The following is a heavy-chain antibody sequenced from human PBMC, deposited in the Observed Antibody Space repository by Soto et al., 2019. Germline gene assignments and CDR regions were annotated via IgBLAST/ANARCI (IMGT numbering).Heavy chain of an antibody. CDR2: IYNSGST. Sequence: QVQLQESGPGLVKPSGTLSLTCAVSGGSISSSNWWSWVRQPPGKGLEWIGEIYNSGSTNYTPSLKSLVTISVDKSKNQFSLKLSSVTAADTAVYYCARGGYCSSTSCYTRAAFDPWGQGTLVTVSS. CDR3: ARGGYCSSTSCYTRAAFDP. J-gene: IGHJ5*02. CDR1: GGSISSSNW. V-gene: IGHV4-4*02. D-gene: IGHD2-2*02.